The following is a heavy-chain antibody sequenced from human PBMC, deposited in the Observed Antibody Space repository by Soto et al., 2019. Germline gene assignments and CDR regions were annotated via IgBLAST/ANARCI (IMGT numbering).Heavy chain of an antibody. CDR3: ARDLQLPLDY. Sequence: SETLSLTCAVYGGSFSGYYWNWIRQPPGKGLEWIGEISHTGNTNYNPSLKSRVTLSVDTSKKQFSLRLTSVTAADTAVYYCARDLQLPLDYWGQGTLVTVSS. CDR2: ISHTGNT. D-gene: IGHD2-2*01. V-gene: IGHV4-34*01. CDR1: GGSFSGYY. J-gene: IGHJ4*02.